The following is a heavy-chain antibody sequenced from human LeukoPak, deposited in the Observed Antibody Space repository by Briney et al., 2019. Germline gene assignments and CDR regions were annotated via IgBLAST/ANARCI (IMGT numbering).Heavy chain of an antibody. V-gene: IGHV3-23*01. CDR2: IDHTGDRT. CDR3: AKAGSISWYDH. D-gene: IGHD6-13*01. CDR1: GFTFSSYT. J-gene: IGHJ5*02. Sequence: GGSLRLSCAASGFTFSSYTMAWVRQAPGKGLEWISDIDHTGDRTYYRDSVKGQFTISRDKSKNTLYLQMNSLRVEDTATYYCAKAGSISWYDHWGQGTLVTVS.